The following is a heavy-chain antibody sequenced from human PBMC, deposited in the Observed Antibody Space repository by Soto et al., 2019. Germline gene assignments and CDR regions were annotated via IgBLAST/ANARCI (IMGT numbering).Heavy chain of an antibody. CDR2: ISGSGGST. CDR1: GFTFSIYA. D-gene: IGHD6-6*01. CDR3: AKNREPIAARPQIFDY. J-gene: IGHJ4*02. V-gene: IGHV3-23*01. Sequence: PGGSLRLSCAASGFTFSIYAMSWVRHAPGKGLEWVSAISGSGGSTYYADSVKGRFTISRDNSKNTLYLQMNSLRAEDTAVYYCAKNREPIAARPQIFDYWGQGTLVTVSS.